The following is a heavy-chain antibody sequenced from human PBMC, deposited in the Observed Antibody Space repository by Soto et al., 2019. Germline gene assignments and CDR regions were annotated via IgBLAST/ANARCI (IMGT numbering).Heavy chain of an antibody. J-gene: IGHJ4*02. Sequence: GGSLRLSCKGSGYSFTSYWIGWVRQMPGKGLEWMGIIYPGDSDTRYSPSFQGQVTISADKSISTAYLQWSSLKASDTAMYYCARLGDDYIWGSYRYSDYWGQGTLVTVSS. V-gene: IGHV5-51*01. CDR2: IYPGDSDT. D-gene: IGHD3-16*02. CDR1: GYSFTSYW. CDR3: ARLGDDYIWGSYRYSDY.